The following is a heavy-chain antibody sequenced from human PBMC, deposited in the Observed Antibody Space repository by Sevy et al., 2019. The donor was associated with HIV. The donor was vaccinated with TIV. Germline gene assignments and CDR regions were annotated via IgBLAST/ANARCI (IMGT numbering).Heavy chain of an antibody. D-gene: IGHD3-22*01. CDR1: GFTFSSYS. J-gene: IGHJ4*02. V-gene: IGHV3-21*01. CDR2: ISSSSSYI. Sequence: GGYLRLSCAASGFTFSSYSMNWVRQAPGKGLERVSSISSSSSYIYYADSVKGRFTISRYNAKNSLYLQINSLRAEDAAVYYCATGKVNYYDSSFARVWGQGTLVSVSS. CDR3: ATGKVNYYDSSFARV.